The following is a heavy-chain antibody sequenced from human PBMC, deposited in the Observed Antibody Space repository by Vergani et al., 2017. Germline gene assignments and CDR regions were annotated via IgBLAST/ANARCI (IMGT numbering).Heavy chain of an antibody. CDR2: IYYSGST. V-gene: IGHV4-59*01. D-gene: IGHD3-3*01. CDR1: GGSISSYY. CDR3: AREVGNYEYWSGYYTGSNYMDV. J-gene: IGHJ6*03. Sequence: QVQLQESGPGLVKPSETLSLTCTVSGGSISSYYWSWIRQPPGKGLEWIGYIYYSGSTNYNPSLKSRVTISVDTSKNQVSLKRCSVTAADTAVYYCAREVGNYEYWSGYYTGSNYMDVWGKGTTVTVSS.